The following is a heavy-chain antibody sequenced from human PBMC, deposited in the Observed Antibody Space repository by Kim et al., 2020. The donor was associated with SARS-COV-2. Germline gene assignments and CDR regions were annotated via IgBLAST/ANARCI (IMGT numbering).Heavy chain of an antibody. CDR3: AREAMTTAKLPGY. V-gene: IGHV1-2*06. J-gene: IGHJ4*02. D-gene: IGHD4-17*01. Sequence: ASVKVSCKASGYTFTGYYMHWVRQAPGQGLEWMGRINPNSGGTNYAQKFQGRVTMTRDTSISTAYMELSRLRSDDTAVYYCAREAMTTAKLPGYWGQGTLVTVSS. CDR1: GYTFTGYY. CDR2: INPNSGGT.